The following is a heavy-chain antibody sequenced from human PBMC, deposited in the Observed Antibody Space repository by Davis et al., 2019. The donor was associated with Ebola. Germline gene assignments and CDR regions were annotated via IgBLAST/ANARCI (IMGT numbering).Heavy chain of an antibody. Sequence: GESLKISCSASGISFSSYAMDWVRQAPGKGLEWLAVIWHDGGNEKYADSVKGRFTMSRDNSKNTLYLEMNSLTAEDTAVYFCARDVWFGELRSAALDIWGQGTMVTVSS. D-gene: IGHD3-10*01. CDR3: ARDVWFGELRSAALDI. CDR2: IWHDGGNE. CDR1: GISFSSYA. V-gene: IGHV3-33*01. J-gene: IGHJ3*02.